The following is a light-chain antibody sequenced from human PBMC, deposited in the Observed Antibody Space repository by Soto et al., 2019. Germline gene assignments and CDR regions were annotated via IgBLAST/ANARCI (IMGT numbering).Light chain of an antibody. CDR1: QSVSVH. Sequence: EIVMTQSPATLSVSLGESATISCRASQSVSVHLGWFQKKPGQAPRLLIFGISRRVPGIPARFSGSGSGTEFPLTISGLQFEDSAVYYCQQASDWPRTFCQGTKVEIK. CDR2: GIS. V-gene: IGKV3-15*01. CDR3: QQASDWPRT. J-gene: IGKJ1*01.